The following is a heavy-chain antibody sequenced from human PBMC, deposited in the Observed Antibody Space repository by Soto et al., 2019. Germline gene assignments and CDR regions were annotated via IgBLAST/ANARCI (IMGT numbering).Heavy chain of an antibody. CDR3: TTEGIVVVVGRDI. CDR1: GFTFSNAW. CDR2: IKSKTDGGTT. J-gene: IGHJ3*02. Sequence: GGSLRLSCAASGFTFSNAWMSWVRQAPGKGLEWVGRIKSKTDGGTTDYAAPVKGRFTISRDDSKNTLYLQMNSLKTEDTAVYYCTTEGIVVVVGRDIWGQGTMVTVSS. D-gene: IGHD2-15*01. V-gene: IGHV3-15*01.